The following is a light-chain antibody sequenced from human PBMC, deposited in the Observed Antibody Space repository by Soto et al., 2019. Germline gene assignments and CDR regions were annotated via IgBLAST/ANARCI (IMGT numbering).Light chain of an antibody. J-gene: IGLJ1*01. CDR1: SNDVGGYDY. Sequence: QSVLTQPASVSGSPGQSITISCSGTSNDVGGYDYVSWYQQHPGKAPKLIIFEVNNRPSGISFRFSGSKSGISASLTISGLQTEDEADYYCISYTDRQSYLFGTGTKVTVL. CDR2: EVN. V-gene: IGLV2-14*03. CDR3: ISYTDRQSYL.